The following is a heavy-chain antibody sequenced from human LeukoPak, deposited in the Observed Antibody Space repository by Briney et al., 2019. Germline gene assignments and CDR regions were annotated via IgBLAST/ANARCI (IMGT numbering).Heavy chain of an antibody. J-gene: IGHJ4*02. Sequence: GSLRLSCAASGFTFSSYGMHWVRQAPGKGLEWVAVIWYDGSNKYYADSVKGRFTISRDNSKNTLYLQMNSLRAEDTAVYYCARTARGYRYGYWSDLYYFDYWGQGTLVTVSS. CDR1: GFTFSSYG. CDR2: IWYDGSNK. CDR3: ARTARGYRYGYWSDLYYFDY. V-gene: IGHV3-33*01. D-gene: IGHD5-18*01.